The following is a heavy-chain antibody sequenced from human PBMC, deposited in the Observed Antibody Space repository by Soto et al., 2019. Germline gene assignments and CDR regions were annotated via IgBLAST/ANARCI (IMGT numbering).Heavy chain of an antibody. CDR2: INHSGST. CDR1: GGSFSGYY. CDR3: ARGYSSSYHWFDP. J-gene: IGHJ5*02. Sequence: PSETRSLTWAVYGGSFSGYYWSWSRQPPGKGLEWIGEINHSGSTNYNPSLKSRVTISVDTSKNQFSLKLSSVTAADTAVYYCARGYSSSYHWFDPWGQGTPVTVSS. V-gene: IGHV4-34*01. D-gene: IGHD6-13*01.